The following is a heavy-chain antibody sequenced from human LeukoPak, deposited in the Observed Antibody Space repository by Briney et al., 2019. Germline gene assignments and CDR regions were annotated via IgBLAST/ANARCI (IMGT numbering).Heavy chain of an antibody. Sequence: ASVKVSCKASGYIFTGYYMHWVRQAPGRELEWMGWINPNSGGTNYAQKIQGRVTMTRDTSINTAYMELSRLTSDDTAVYYCARGHQFFDIWGQGTMVTVSS. V-gene: IGHV1-2*02. CDR1: GYIFTGYY. D-gene: IGHD2-2*01. CDR2: INPNSGGT. J-gene: IGHJ3*02. CDR3: ARGHQFFDI.